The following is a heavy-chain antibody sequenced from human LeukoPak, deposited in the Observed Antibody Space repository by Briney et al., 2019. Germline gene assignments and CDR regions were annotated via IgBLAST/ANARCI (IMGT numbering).Heavy chain of an antibody. CDR2: INPNSGVT. J-gene: IGHJ6*02. D-gene: IGHD3-3*01. V-gene: IGHV1-2*02. CDR3: ARENHYDFWSGYYDYYYGMDV. CDR1: GYTFTGYY. Sequence: ASVKVSCKASGYTFTGYYMLWVRQAPGQGLEWMGWINPNSGVTNYAQKFQGRVTMTRDTSISTAYMELSRLRSDDTAVYYCARENHYDFWSGYYDYYYGMDVWGQGTTVTVSS.